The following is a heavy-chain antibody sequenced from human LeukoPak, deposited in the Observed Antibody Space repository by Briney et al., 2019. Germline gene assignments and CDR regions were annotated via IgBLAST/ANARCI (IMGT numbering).Heavy chain of an antibody. J-gene: IGHJ4*02. V-gene: IGHV3-33*01. CDR1: GFTFSSYG. Sequence: GGSLRLSCVVSGFTFSSYGMHWLRQAPGKGLEWVAVIWYDGSKMFYGDSVKGRFSVSRDDSKNTLYLQMSSLRAEDTAVYYCTRDGGGGIDYWGQGTLVTVSS. CDR3: TRDGGGGIDY. CDR2: IWYDGSKM. D-gene: IGHD3-16*01.